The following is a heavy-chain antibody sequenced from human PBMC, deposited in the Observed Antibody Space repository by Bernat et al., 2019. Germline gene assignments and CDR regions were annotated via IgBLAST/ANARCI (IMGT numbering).Heavy chain of an antibody. CDR1: GFTFSSYG. CDR2: ISYDGSNK. Sequence: QVQLMESGGGVVQPGRSLRLSCAASGFTFSSYGMHWVRQAPGKGLEWVAVISYDGSNKYYADSVKGRFTISRDNSKNTLYLQMNSLRAEDTAVYYCARGRSPFYDILTGYYNGWGQGTTVTVSS. D-gene: IGHD3-9*01. CDR3: ARGRSPFYDILTGYYNG. J-gene: IGHJ6*02. V-gene: IGHV3-30*03.